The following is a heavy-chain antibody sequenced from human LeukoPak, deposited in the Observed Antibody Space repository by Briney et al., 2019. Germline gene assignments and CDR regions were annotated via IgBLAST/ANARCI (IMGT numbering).Heavy chain of an antibody. CDR2: ISYDGSNK. Sequence: GGSLRLSCAASGFSFSNYGMHWVRQAPGKGLEWVAVISYDGSNKYYADFVKGRFTISRDNSKNTLYLHMNSLKAEDTALYYCAKGSVVVAATEKYYFDYWGHGALVTVSS. V-gene: IGHV3-30*18. J-gene: IGHJ4*01. D-gene: IGHD2-15*01. CDR1: GFSFSNYG. CDR3: AKGSVVVAATEKYYFDY.